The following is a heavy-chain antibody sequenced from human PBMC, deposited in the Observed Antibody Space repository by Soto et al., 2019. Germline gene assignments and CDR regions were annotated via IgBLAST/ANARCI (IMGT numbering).Heavy chain of an antibody. Sequence: EVQLVESGGGLVKPGGSLRLSCAASGFTLSNAWMSWVRQAPGKGLEWVGRIKSKTDGGTTDYAAPVKGRFTISRDDSKNTLYLQMNSLKTEDTAVYYCTTGAHRGYSYGQDYWGQGTLVTVSS. V-gene: IGHV3-15*01. J-gene: IGHJ4*02. CDR2: IKSKTDGGTT. CDR1: GFTLSNAW. D-gene: IGHD5-18*01. CDR3: TTGAHRGYSYGQDY.